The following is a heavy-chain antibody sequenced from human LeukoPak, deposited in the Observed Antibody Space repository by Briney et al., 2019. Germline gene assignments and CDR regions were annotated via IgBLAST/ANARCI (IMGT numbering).Heavy chain of an antibody. CDR1: RFTFSTYS. CDR3: ATSMAQDVDAFHI. V-gene: IGHV3-21*01. J-gene: IGHJ3*02. D-gene: IGHD2-21*01. CDR2: ISIRSTYI. Sequence: PGGSLRLSCAASRFTFSTYSMNWVRQAPGKGLEWVSSISIRSTYIYYADSVKGRFTISRDNAKNSLYLQMNNLRAEDTAMFYCATSMAQDVDAFHIWGQGTMVTVSS.